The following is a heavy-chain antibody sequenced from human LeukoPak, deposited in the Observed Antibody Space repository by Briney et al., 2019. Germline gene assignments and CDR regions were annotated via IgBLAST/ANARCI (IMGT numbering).Heavy chain of an antibody. J-gene: IGHJ5*02. Sequence: PSETLSLTCSVSGGSISSYYLSWIRQTAGKGLEWIGRMYSSGSNYNPSLKSRVTMSIDTSTNQLSLKLSSVTAADTAVYYCARDSGTTGEVKFDPWGQGTLVTVSS. V-gene: IGHV4-4*07. CDR3: ARDSGTTGEVKFDP. CDR2: MYSSGS. CDR1: GGSISSYY. D-gene: IGHD3-10*01.